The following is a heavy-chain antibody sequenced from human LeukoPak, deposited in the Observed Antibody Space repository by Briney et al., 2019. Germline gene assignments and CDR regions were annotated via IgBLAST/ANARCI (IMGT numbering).Heavy chain of an antibody. V-gene: IGHV4-34*01. D-gene: IGHD4-17*01. CDR3: ARVVQPSVTIDYYYYMDV. J-gene: IGHJ6*03. CDR2: INHSGIT. CDR1: GGSFIGYY. Sequence: SETLSLTCAVYGGSFIGYYWSWVRQPPGKGLEWIGEINHSGITKYNPSLKSRVTISVDSSKNQFSLKLTSVTAADTAVYYCARVVQPSVTIDYYYYMDVWGKGTTVTISS.